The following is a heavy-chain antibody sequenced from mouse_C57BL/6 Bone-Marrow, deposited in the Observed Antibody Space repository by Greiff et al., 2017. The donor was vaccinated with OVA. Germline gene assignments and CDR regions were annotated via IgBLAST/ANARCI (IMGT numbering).Heavy chain of an antibody. Sequence: VQLVESGAELVRPGTSVKMSCKASGYTFTNYWIGWAKQRPGHGLEWIGDIYPGGGYTNYNEKFKGKATLTADKSSSTAYMQFSSLTSEDSAIYYCARSGLQVLDYWGQGTTLTVSS. CDR2: IYPGGGYT. CDR1: GYTFTNYW. D-gene: IGHD2-2*01. CDR3: ARSGLQVLDY. J-gene: IGHJ2*01. V-gene: IGHV1-63*01.